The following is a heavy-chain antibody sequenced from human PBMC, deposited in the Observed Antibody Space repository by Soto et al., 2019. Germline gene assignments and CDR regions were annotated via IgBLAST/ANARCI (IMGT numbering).Heavy chain of an antibody. CDR1: GYTFTSYD. Sequence: QVQLVQSGAEVKKPGASVKVSCKASGYTFTSYDINWGRQAPGQGLEWMGWMNPNSGNTGYAQKFQARVTTTRNTSRSTAYMELSSLRSEDTAVHYCARSTNDYGDRHWGQGNLVTVSS. CDR2: MNPNSGNT. V-gene: IGHV1-8*01. D-gene: IGHD4-17*01. CDR3: ARSTNDYGDRH. J-gene: IGHJ4*02.